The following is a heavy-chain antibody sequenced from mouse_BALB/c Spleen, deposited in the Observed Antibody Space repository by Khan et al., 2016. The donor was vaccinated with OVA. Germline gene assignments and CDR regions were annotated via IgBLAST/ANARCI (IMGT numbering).Heavy chain of an antibody. J-gene: IGHJ4*01. CDR1: GFSLTGYG. V-gene: IGHV2-6-7*01. CDR2: IWGDGST. CDR3: ARDGRWLRRADYAMDY. D-gene: IGHD2-2*01. Sequence: QVQLKESGPGLVAPSQSLSITCTASGFSLTGYGVNWVRQPPGKGLEWLGMIWGDGSTDYHSALKSRLSISKDNSKSQAFLKMNSLQTDDTARYYCARDGRWLRRADYAMDYWGQGTSVTVSS.